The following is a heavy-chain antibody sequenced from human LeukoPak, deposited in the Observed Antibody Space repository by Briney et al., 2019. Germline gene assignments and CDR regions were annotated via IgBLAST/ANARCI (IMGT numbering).Heavy chain of an antibody. V-gene: IGHV4-4*07. Sequence: SQTLSLTCTVSGGSISTYYWSWIRQPAGKGLEWIGRIYTSGSTNYNPSLKSRVTISVDTSKNQFSLKLSSVTAADTAVYYCARGGGSGSYYKIADYYMDVWGKGTTVTVSS. CDR3: ARGGGSGSYYKIADYYMDV. J-gene: IGHJ6*03. D-gene: IGHD3-10*01. CDR2: IYTSGST. CDR1: GGSISTYY.